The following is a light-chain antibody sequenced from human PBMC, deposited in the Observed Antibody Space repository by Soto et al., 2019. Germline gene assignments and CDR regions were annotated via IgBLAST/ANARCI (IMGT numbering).Light chain of an antibody. Sequence: QSALTQPASVSGSLGQSITISCTGTSSDVGAYNYVSWYQQQPGKAPKLMISEVSNRPSGVSNRFSGSKSGNTASLIISGLQAEDQPDYCCCSSTSITTYGFGTGTKVTVL. CDR3: CSSTSITTYG. CDR1: SSDVGAYNY. CDR2: EVS. V-gene: IGLV2-14*01. J-gene: IGLJ1*01.